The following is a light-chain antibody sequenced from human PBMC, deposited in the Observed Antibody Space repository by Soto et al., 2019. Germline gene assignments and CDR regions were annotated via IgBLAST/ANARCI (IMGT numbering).Light chain of an antibody. V-gene: IGKV3-15*01. CDR2: GES. J-gene: IGKJ1*01. Sequence: EIVMTQSPATLSVSPGERATLSCRATQSVSSNLAWYQQKPGQAPRLLIYGESTRATGLPASFSGSGSGTEFTLTSSSLQPEGFAVYYCQQYNNGWTFGQGTKVEIK. CDR3: QQYNNGWT. CDR1: QSVSSN.